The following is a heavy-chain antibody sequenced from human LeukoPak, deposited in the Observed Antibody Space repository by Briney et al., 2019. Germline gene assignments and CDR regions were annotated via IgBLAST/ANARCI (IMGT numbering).Heavy chain of an antibody. D-gene: IGHD3-3*01. Sequence: ASVKVSCKASGYTFTSYDINWVRQATGQGLEWMGWMNPNSGNTGYAQKFQGRVTMTRNTSISTAYMELSSLRSEDTAVYYCARGRTRITIFGVVIMPLDYWGQGILVTVSS. CDR2: MNPNSGNT. J-gene: IGHJ4*02. CDR1: GYTFTSYD. V-gene: IGHV1-8*01. CDR3: ARGRTRITIFGVVIMPLDY.